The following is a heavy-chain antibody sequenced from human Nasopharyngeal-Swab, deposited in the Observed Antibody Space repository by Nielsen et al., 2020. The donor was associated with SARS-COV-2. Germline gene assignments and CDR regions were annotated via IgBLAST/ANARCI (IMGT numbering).Heavy chain of an antibody. Sequence: WIRQPPGKGLEWLGYIYYSESTYYNPSLKSRITMSLETSKNQFSLELKSVTAADTAVYYCARGDIGNGHYYSMSFGAFDIWGQGTMVTVSS. CDR2: IYYSEST. D-gene: IGHD3-3*01. J-gene: IGHJ3*02. CDR3: ARGDIGNGHYYSMSFGAFDI. V-gene: IGHV4-30-4*01.